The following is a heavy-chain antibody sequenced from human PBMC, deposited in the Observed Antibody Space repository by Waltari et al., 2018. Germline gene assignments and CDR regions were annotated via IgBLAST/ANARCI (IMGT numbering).Heavy chain of an antibody. CDR1: GGTFSSYA. CDR2: IIPIFGTA. J-gene: IGHJ4*02. Sequence: QVQLVQSGAEVKKPGSSVKVSCKASGGTFSSYAISWVRQPPGQGLEWMGGIIPIFGTANYAQKFQGRVTITADESTSTAYMELSSLRSEDTAVYYCARVSRALSYYDFWSGYSGYYFDYWGQGTLVTVSS. D-gene: IGHD3-3*01. V-gene: IGHV1-69*12. CDR3: ARVSRALSYYDFWSGYSGYYFDY.